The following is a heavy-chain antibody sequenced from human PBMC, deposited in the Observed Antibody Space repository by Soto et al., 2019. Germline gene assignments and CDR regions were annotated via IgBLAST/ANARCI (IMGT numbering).Heavy chain of an antibody. V-gene: IGHV3-53*01. D-gene: IGHD4-17*01. Sequence: PEGSLRLSCTASGFSVSANYINWVRQPPGEALNWLSVIFKNGVTHYANSVRGRFTVSRDDSKNTVFLDMDSLRAEDTAIYYCARFDYGDYYYYGLDLWGQGTTVTVSS. CDR3: ARFDYGDYYYYGLDL. J-gene: IGHJ6*02. CDR2: IFKNGVT. CDR1: GFSVSANY.